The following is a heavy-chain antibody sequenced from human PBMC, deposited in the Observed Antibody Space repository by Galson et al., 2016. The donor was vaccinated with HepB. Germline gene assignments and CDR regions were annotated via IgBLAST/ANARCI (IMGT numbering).Heavy chain of an antibody. Sequence: SLRLSCAASGFNFGSYGMHWVRQAPGKGLDWVSVIWYDGSEKYYTDSVEGRFTISRDNSKKTLFLQMNNVRADDTAVYYCARAVCSDTGGSSRYFDLWGRGTPVTVSS. J-gene: IGHJ2*01. CDR3: ARAVCSDTGGSSRYFDL. V-gene: IGHV3-33*01. D-gene: IGHD7-27*01. CDR1: GFNFGSYG. CDR2: IWYDGSEK.